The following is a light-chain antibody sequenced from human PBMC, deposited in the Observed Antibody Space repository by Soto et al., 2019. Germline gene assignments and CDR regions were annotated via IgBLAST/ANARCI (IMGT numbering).Light chain of an antibody. CDR1: QSVSSY. CDR2: DAS. CDR3: QQRSNWPPLFT. V-gene: IGKV3-11*01. J-gene: IGKJ3*01. Sequence: EIVLTQSPDTLSLSPGERATLSCRASQSVSSYLAWYQQKPGQAPRLLIYDASNRATGIPARFSASGSGTDFTLTISSLEPEDFAVYYCQQRSNWPPLFTFGPGTEVDIK.